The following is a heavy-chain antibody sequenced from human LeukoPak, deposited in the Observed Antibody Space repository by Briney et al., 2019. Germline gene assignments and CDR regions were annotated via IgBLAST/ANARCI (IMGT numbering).Heavy chain of an antibody. CDR1: GVTLNSLV. D-gene: IGHD1-7*01. V-gene: IGHV1-69*13. Sequence: ASAKVPWKASGVTLNSLVIRWGRQAPGQRLGWIGGIIPIFGTANYTQKFQGRVTITADESTSTAYMELSSLRSEDTAVYYCASSYNWNYDKNQDNWFDPWGQGTLVTVSS. J-gene: IGHJ5*02. CDR3: ASSYNWNYDKNQDNWFDP. CDR2: IIPIFGTA.